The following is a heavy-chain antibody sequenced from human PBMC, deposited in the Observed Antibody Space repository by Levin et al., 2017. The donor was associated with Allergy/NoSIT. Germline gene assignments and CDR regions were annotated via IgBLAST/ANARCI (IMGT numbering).Heavy chain of an antibody. CDR3: ASIPKIVVVPAADSGMDV. CDR1: GFTFSSSA. CDR2: ISGSGGST. V-gene: IGHV3-23*01. D-gene: IGHD2-2*01. Sequence: LSLTCAASGFTFSSSAMSWVRQAPGKGLEWVSAISGSGGSTYYADSVKGRFTISRDNSKNTLYLQMNSLRAEDTAVYYCASIPKIVVVPAADSGMDVWGQGTTVTVSS. J-gene: IGHJ6*02.